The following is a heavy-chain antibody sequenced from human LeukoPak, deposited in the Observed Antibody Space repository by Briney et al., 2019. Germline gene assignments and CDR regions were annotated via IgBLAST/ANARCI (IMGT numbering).Heavy chain of an antibody. CDR3: ARDLHPANRKTYYYDSSASTVDY. J-gene: IGHJ4*02. CDR1: GYTCTSYY. Sequence: GASVKVSCMASGYTCTSYYMHWVRQAPGQGLEWMGIINPSGGSTSYAQKFQGRVTMIRDTSTSTVYMELSSLRSEDTAVYYCARDLHPANRKTYYYDSSASTVDYWGQGTLVTVSS. D-gene: IGHD3-22*01. V-gene: IGHV1-46*01. CDR2: INPSGGST.